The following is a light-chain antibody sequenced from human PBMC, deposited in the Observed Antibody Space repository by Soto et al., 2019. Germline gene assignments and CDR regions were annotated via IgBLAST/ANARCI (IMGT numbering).Light chain of an antibody. CDR3: QQFDTIIT. CDR2: DAS. CDR1: QDISFF. V-gene: IGKV1-33*01. Sequence: DIQMTQYPSSMSASVGDRVTITCQASQDISFFLNWYQQKPGKAPKLLIYDASILQAGVPSRFSGGGSGTDLTFTIRSLNPEDVATYYCQQFDTIITFGQGTRLEIK. J-gene: IGKJ5*01.